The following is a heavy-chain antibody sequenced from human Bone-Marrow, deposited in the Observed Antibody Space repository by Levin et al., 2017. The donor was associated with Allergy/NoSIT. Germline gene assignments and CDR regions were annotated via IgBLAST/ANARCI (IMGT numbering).Heavy chain of an antibody. J-gene: IGHJ6*02. CDR3: ARDAALGYNPYYYYGMDV. Sequence: PGGSLRLSCAASGFTFSSYSMNWVRQAPGKGLEWVSYISSSSSTIYYADSVKGRFTISRDNAKNSLYLQMNSLRAEDTAVYYCARDAALGYNPYYYYGMDVWGQGTTVTVSS. D-gene: IGHD1-14*01. CDR1: GFTFSSYS. V-gene: IGHV3-48*01. CDR2: ISSSSSTI.